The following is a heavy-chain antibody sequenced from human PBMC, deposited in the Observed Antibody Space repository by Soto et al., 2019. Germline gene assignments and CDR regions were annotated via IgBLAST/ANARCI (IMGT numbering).Heavy chain of an antibody. V-gene: IGHV4-59*01. J-gene: IGHJ6*02. Sequence: PSETLSLTCTVSGGSISSYYWSWIRQPPGKGLEWIGYIYDSGSTNYNPSLKSRVTISVDTSKNQFSLKLSSVTAADTAVYYCARVRPLTFGGVIVPASGMDVWGQGTTVTVSS. CDR1: GGSISSYY. D-gene: IGHD3-16*02. CDR2: IYDSGST. CDR3: ARVRPLTFGGVIVPASGMDV.